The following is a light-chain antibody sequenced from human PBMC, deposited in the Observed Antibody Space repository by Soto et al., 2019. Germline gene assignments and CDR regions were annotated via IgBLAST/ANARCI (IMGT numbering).Light chain of an antibody. V-gene: IGLV2-23*02. Sequence: QSAVTQPASVSGSPGQSMTISCTGTRSDIGSYNSIAWYQQHPGKAPRVMIFEVTKRPSGISNRFSGSKSGSMASLTISGLQAEDEADYFCFSYAGSSSWVFGGGTKVTVL. CDR3: FSYAGSSSWV. CDR1: RSDIGSYNS. J-gene: IGLJ3*02. CDR2: EVT.